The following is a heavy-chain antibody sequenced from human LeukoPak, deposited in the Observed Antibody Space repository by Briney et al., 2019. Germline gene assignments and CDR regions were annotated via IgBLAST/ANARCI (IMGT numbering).Heavy chain of an antibody. J-gene: IGHJ4*02. Sequence: GGSLRLSCAASGFTFSSYGMHWVRQAPGKGLEWVAVISYDGSNKYYADSVKGRFTISRDNSKNTLYLQMNSLRAEDTAVYYCAKDRIYGSGSYLLDYWGQGTLVTVSS. CDR3: AKDRIYGSGSYLLDY. V-gene: IGHV3-30*18. CDR2: ISYDGSNK. CDR1: GFTFSSYG. D-gene: IGHD3-10*01.